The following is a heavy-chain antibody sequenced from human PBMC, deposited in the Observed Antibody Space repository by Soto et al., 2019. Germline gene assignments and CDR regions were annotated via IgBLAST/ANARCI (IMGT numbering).Heavy chain of an antibody. CDR3: AREAPSTNGEAYYYGMDV. CDR2: INPSGGST. D-gene: IGHD2-8*01. V-gene: IGHV1-46*01. J-gene: IGHJ6*02. CDR1: GYTFTSYY. Sequence: QVQLVQSGAEVKKPGASVKVSCKASGYTFTSYYMHWVRQAPGQGLEWMGIINPSGGSTSYAQKFQGRVNMTRDTSTSTVYMELSSLRSEDTAVYDCAREAPSTNGEAYYYGMDVWGQGKTVTVSS.